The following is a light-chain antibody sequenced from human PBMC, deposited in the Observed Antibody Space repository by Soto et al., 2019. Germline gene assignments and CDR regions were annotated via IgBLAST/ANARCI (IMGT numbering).Light chain of an antibody. CDR2: DAS. Sequence: DIQMTQSPSSLSASVGDRVTITCQASQGIANYLNWYQQKPGKAPKVLIYDASSLEKGVPARFSGSGSGTDFTFTSSSLQPEDIATYYCQQSDDLLPTFGQGTKRDIK. CDR1: QGIANY. J-gene: IGKJ2*01. CDR3: QQSDDLLPT. V-gene: IGKV1-33*01.